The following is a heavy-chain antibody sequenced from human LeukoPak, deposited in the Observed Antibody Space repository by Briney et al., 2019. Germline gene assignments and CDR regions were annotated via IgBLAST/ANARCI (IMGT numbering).Heavy chain of an antibody. V-gene: IGHV4-59*08. D-gene: IGHD5-12*01. CDR1: GVSISSYY. CDR2: IYDSGST. Sequence: SETLSLTCSVSGVSISSYYWSWIRQPPGKGLEWIGYIYDSGSTNFKSPLKSRVTMSGDTSKNQFSLKVNSVTAADTAVYYCARHAENGYDRFDHWGPGTLVTVSS. CDR3: ARHAENGYDRFDH. J-gene: IGHJ4*02.